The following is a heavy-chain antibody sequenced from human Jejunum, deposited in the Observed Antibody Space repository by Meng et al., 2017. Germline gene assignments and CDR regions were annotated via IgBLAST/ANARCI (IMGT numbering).Heavy chain of an antibody. J-gene: IGHJ4*02. CDR2: IIPMSETT. V-gene: IGHV1-69*06. CDR1: GGTFTSFA. D-gene: IGHD6-19*01. CDR3: ARGAVDFDS. Sequence: QGQLVHSGAEEKKPGSSVAVSCMASGGTFTSFAFSWVRQAPGQGLEWMGGIIPMSETTQYAQKFQGRLTITADKFTTTTYMELSGLRSDDTAVYYCARGAVDFDSWGQGTLVTVSS.